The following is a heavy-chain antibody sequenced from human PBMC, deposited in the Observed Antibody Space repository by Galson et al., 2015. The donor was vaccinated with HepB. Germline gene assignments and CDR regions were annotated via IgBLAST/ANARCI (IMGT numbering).Heavy chain of an antibody. CDR2: ISSSGSTI. CDR3: ARDVRRLPLPDY. J-gene: IGHJ4*02. Sequence: SLRLSCAASGFTFSDYYMSWIRQAPGKGLEWVSYISSSGSTIYYADSVKGRFTISRDNAKNSLYLQMNSLRAEDTAVYYCARDVRRLPLPDYWGQGTLVTVSS. V-gene: IGHV3-11*01. D-gene: IGHD5-12*01. CDR1: GFTFSDYY.